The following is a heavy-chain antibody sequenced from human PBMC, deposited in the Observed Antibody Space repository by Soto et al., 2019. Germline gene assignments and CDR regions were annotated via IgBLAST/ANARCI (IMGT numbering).Heavy chain of an antibody. CDR3: AGVRQLVGYFYYYMDV. J-gene: IGHJ6*03. Sequence: QVQLLQSGAEVKKPGASVKVSCKASGYTFTNYGITWVRQAPGQGLEWRGWISAYNGNTHYTQRLQGRVTMTTDTSTSTAYMELRGLRSDDTAVDYCAGVRQLVGYFYYYMDVWGKGTTVTVSS. D-gene: IGHD6-6*01. CDR2: ISAYNGNT. V-gene: IGHV1-18*01. CDR1: GYTFTNYG.